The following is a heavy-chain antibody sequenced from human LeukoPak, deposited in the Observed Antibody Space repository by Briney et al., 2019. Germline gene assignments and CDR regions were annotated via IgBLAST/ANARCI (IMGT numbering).Heavy chain of an antibody. CDR1: GFTFSSYA. CDR2: ISYDGSNK. D-gene: IGHD4-17*01. CDR3: AKEIWPTVTTPGWTYFDY. Sequence: GGSLRLSCAASGFTFSSYAMHWVRQAPGKGLEWVAVISYDGSNKYYADSVKGRFTISRDNSRNTLYLQMNSLRAEDTAVYYCAKEIWPTVTTPGWTYFDYWGQGTLVTVSS. J-gene: IGHJ4*02. V-gene: IGHV3-30*04.